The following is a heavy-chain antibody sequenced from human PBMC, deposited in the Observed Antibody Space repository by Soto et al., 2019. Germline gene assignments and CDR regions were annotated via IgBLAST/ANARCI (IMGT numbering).Heavy chain of an antibody. J-gene: IGHJ6*02. Sequence: TVSGASISNYYWNWIRQSPGKSLDLIGYVSNSGTSSYNPSLKSRVTVSVDTSKNQFSLKVTSVTAADTAVYYCARLYGYCIRNSCHGHYAMDVWGQGTTVTVSS. V-gene: IGHV4-4*08. CDR3: ARLYGYCIRNSCHGHYAMDV. CDR2: VSNSGTS. CDR1: GASISNYY. D-gene: IGHD2-2*01.